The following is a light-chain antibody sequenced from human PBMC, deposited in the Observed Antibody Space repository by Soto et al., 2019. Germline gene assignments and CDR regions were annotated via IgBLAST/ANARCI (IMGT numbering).Light chain of an antibody. V-gene: IGLV1-40*01. CDR2: GNT. CDR1: SSNIGAGYD. CDR3: QSHDNSRVV. J-gene: IGLJ2*01. Sequence: QSVLTQPPSVSGAPGQRVTISCTGNSSNIGAGYDVHWYQQFPGAAPKVLIHGNTNRPAGVPARFSGSKSGTSASLAITGLQAEDEADYYCQSHDNSRVVFGGGTKLTVL.